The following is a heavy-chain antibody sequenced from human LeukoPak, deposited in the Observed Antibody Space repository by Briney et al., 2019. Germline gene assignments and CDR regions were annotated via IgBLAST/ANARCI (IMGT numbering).Heavy chain of an antibody. CDR3: AKDNRRHYTSGPNPDSLH. CDR1: GFTFSSYA. Sequence: PGGSLRLSCAASGFTFSSYAMHWVRQAPGKGLEWVAVISYDGGNKYYADSVKGRFTISRDNAKNSLYLQMNSLRVEDTAFYYCAKDNRRHYTSGPNPDSLHWGQGALVTVSS. D-gene: IGHD6-19*01. J-gene: IGHJ4*02. V-gene: IGHV3-30*04. CDR2: ISYDGGNK.